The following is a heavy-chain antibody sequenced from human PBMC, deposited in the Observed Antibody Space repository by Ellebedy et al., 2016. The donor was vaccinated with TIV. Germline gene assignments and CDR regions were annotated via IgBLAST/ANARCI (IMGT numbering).Heavy chain of an antibody. Sequence: GGSLRLXXAASGFTFSSYGMHWVRQAPGKGLEWVAVIWYYGSNKYYADSVKGRFTISRDNSKNTLYLQMNSLRAEDTAVYYCARKMTTVTTDYFDYWGQGTLVTVSS. CDR1: GFTFSSYG. V-gene: IGHV3-33*01. D-gene: IGHD4-17*01. J-gene: IGHJ4*02. CDR3: ARKMTTVTTDYFDY. CDR2: IWYYGSNK.